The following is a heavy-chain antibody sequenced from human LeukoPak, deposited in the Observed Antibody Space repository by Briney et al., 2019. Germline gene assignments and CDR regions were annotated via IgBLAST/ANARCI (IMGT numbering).Heavy chain of an antibody. CDR1: GYTFTSYG. J-gene: IGHJ3*02. V-gene: IGHV1-18*01. Sequence: ASVKVSCKASGYTFTSYGISWVRQAPGQGLEWMGWISGYNGNTNYAQHLQGRVTMTTDTSTSTAYMELRSLRSDDTAVYYCARDVFSTYYYDSSGLGDAFEIWGRGTMVTVSS. CDR2: ISGYNGNT. D-gene: IGHD3-22*01. CDR3: ARDVFSTYYYDSSGLGDAFEI.